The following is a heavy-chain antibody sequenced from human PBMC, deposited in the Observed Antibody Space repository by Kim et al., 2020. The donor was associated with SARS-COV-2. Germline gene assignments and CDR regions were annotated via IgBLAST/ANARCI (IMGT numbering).Heavy chain of an antibody. CDR1: GGSVSSGSYY. CDR3: ARDALGYCSGGSCYGGLDY. D-gene: IGHD2-15*01. Sequence: SETLSLTCTVSGGSVSSGSYYWSWIRQPPGKGLEWIGYIYYSGSTNYNPSLKSRVTISVDTSKNQFSLKLSSVTAADTAVYYCARDALGYCSGGSCYGGLDYWGQGTLVTVSS. J-gene: IGHJ4*02. CDR2: IYYSGST. V-gene: IGHV4-61*01.